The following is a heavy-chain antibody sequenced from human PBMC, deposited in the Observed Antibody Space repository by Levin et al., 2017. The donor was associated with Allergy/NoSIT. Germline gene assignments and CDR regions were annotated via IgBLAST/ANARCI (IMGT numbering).Heavy chain of an antibody. CDR1: GYTFTSYD. V-gene: IGHV1-8*01. J-gene: IGHJ3*02. CDR2: MNPNSGNT. D-gene: IGHD3-22*01. CDR3: AHYDSSGYYDAFDI. Sequence: GESLKISCKASGYTFTSYDINWVRQATGQGLEWMGWMNPNSGNTGYAQKFQGRVTMTRNTSISTAYMELSSLRSEDTAVYYCAHYDSSGYYDAFDIWGQGTMVTVSS.